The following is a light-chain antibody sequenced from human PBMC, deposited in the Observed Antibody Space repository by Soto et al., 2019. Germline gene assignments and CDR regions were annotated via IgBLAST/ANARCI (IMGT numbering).Light chain of an antibody. CDR2: AAS. CDR1: QSISIY. J-gene: IGKJ1*01. Sequence: DIQMTQSPSSLSASVGDRVTITCRASQSISIYLNWYQQKPGKAPKFLISAASSLQSGVPSRFSGSGSGTDFSLTISSLQPEDFATFYCQQSYSAPRTFGQGTKVEIK. V-gene: IGKV1-39*01. CDR3: QQSYSAPRT.